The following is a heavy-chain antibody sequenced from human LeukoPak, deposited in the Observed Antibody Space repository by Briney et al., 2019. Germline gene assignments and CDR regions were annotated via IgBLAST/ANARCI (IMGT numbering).Heavy chain of an antibody. Sequence: SETLSLTCTVSGGSISSSSYYWGWLRQPPGTGLGWLGSIYYSGSTYYNPSLKSRVTISVDTSKNQFSLKLSSVTAADTAVYYCARTGAASTANYFDYWGQGTLVTVSS. D-gene: IGHD2-2*01. J-gene: IGHJ4*02. CDR2: IYYSGST. V-gene: IGHV4-39*01. CDR3: ARTGAASTANYFDY. CDR1: GGSISSSSYY.